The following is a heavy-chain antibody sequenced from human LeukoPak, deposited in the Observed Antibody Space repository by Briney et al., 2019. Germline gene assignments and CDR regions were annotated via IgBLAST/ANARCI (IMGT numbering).Heavy chain of an antibody. V-gene: IGHV4-38-2*02. D-gene: IGHD3-3*01. CDR1: GGSISSYY. CDR3: ARDYYDFWSGYYDY. CDR2: IYHSGST. J-gene: IGHJ4*02. Sequence: NASETLSLTCTVSGGSISSYYWGWIRQPPGKGLEWIGSIYHSGSTYYNPSLKSRVTISVDTSKNQFSLKLSSVTAADTAVYYCARDYYDFWSGYYDYWGQGTLVTVSS.